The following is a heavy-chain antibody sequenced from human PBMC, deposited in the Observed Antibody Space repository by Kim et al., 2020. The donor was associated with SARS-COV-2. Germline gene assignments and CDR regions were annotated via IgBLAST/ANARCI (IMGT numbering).Heavy chain of an antibody. Sequence: SETLSLTCTVSGGSISSSSYYWGWIRQPPGKGLEWIGSIYYSGSTYYNPSHKSRVTISVDTSKNQFSLKLSSVTAADTAVYYCARMTSGYGEHLRAYWGQGTLVTVSS. CDR3: ARMTSGYGEHLRAY. CDR1: GGSISSSSYY. D-gene: IGHD5-12*01. V-gene: IGHV4-39*07. CDR2: IYYSGST. J-gene: IGHJ4*02.